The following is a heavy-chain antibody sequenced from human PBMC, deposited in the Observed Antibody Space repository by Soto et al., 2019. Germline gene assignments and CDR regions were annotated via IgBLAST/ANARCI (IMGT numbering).Heavy chain of an antibody. D-gene: IGHD5-12*01. CDR3: AKQIVATIILTQYYYGMDV. J-gene: IGHJ6*02. Sequence: PGGSLRLSFAASGFTFSSYAMSWVRQAPGKGLEWVSAISGSGGSTYYADSVKGRFTISRDNSKNTLYLQMNSLRAEDTAVYYCAKQIVATIILTQYYYGMDVWGQGTTVTVSS. CDR1: GFTFSSYA. CDR2: ISGSGGST. V-gene: IGHV3-23*01.